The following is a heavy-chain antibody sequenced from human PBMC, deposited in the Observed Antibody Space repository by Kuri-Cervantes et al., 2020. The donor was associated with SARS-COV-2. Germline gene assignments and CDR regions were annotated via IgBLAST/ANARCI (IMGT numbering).Heavy chain of an antibody. J-gene: IGHJ4*02. V-gene: IGHV4-4*07. Sequence: SETLSLTCTVSRGSISSYYGSWIRQLAGNGLEWIGRTYTSGSTNYNPCPKCRVTMSVDTSKNQFSLKLSSVSAADTAVYSCASGRSYFDYWGQGTLVTVSS. CDR3: ASGRSYFDY. CDR2: TYTSGST. CDR1: RGSISSYY.